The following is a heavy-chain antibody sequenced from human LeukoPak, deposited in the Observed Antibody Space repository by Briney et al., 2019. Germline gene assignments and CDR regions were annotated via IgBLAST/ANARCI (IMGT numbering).Heavy chain of an antibody. CDR3: ARSLRYSSSWSY. CDR2: INHSGST. CDR1: GGSFSGYY. V-gene: IGHV4-34*01. J-gene: IGHJ4*02. D-gene: IGHD6-13*01. Sequence: ETLSLTCAVYGGSFSGYYWSWIRQPPGKGLEWIGEINHSGSTNYNPSLKSRVTISVDTSKNQFSLKLSSVTAADTAVYYCARSLRYSSSWSYWGQGTLVTVSS.